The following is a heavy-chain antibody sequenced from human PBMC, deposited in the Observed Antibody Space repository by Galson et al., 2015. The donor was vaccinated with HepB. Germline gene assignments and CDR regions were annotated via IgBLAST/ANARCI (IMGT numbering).Heavy chain of an antibody. CDR2: IYTSGST. CDR3: AREHTQYNWNYVEYYYMDV. Sequence: ETLSLTCTVSGGSISSYYWSWIRQPAGKGLEWIGRIYTSGSTNYNPSLKSRVTMSVDTSKNQFSLKLSSVTAADTAVYYCAREHTQYNWNYVEYYYMDVWGKGTTVTVSS. CDR1: GGSISSYY. V-gene: IGHV4-4*07. D-gene: IGHD1-7*01. J-gene: IGHJ6*03.